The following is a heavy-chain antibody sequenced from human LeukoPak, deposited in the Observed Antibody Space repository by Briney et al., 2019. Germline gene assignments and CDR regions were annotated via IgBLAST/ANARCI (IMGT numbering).Heavy chain of an antibody. D-gene: IGHD3-10*01. J-gene: IGHJ2*01. CDR1: GFSLSTSGMF. Sequence: SGPALVKPTQTLTLTCTFSGFSLSTSGMFVSWIRQPPGKALEWLARIDWDDDKYYSTSLKTRLTISKDTSKNQVVLTMTNMDPVDTATYYCAREFRGDWYFDLWGQGALVTVSS. CDR3: AREFRGDWYFDL. V-gene: IGHV2-70*11. CDR2: IDWDDDK.